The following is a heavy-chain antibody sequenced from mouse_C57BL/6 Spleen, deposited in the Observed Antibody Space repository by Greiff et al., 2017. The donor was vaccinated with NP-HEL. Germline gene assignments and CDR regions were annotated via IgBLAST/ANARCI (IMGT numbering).Heavy chain of an antibody. V-gene: IGHV1-82*01. Sequence: QVQLKQSGPELVKPGASVKISCKASGYAFSSSWMNWVKQRPGKGLEWIGRIYPGDGDTNYNGKFKGKATLTADKSSSTAYMQLSSLTSEDSAVYFCAKDYYGSSYSHYFDYWGQGTTLTVSS. J-gene: IGHJ2*01. D-gene: IGHD1-1*01. CDR2: IYPGDGDT. CDR1: GYAFSSSW. CDR3: AKDYYGSSYSHYFDY.